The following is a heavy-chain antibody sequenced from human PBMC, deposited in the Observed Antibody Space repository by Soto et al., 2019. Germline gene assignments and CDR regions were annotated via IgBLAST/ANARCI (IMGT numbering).Heavy chain of an antibody. Sequence: SQTLSLTCAISGDSVSSNSAAWNWIRQSPSRGLEWLGRTYYRSKWYNDYAVSVKSRITINPDTSKNQFSLQLNSVTPEDTAVYYCAKIPYCSSTSCYEGWFDPWGQGTLVTV. CDR2: TYYRSKWYN. J-gene: IGHJ5*02. V-gene: IGHV6-1*01. CDR1: GDSVSSNSAA. CDR3: AKIPYCSSTSCYEGWFDP. D-gene: IGHD2-2*01.